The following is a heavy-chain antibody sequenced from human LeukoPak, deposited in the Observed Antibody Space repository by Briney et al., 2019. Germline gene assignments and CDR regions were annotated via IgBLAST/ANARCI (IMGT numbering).Heavy chain of an antibody. D-gene: IGHD5-18*01. CDR3: AGIQLWYRDREFDP. V-gene: IGHV3-23*01. CDR1: GFTFSSYA. J-gene: IGHJ5*02. CDR2: ISGSGGST. Sequence: GGSLRLSCAASGFTFSSYAMSWVRQAPGKGLEWVSAISGSGGSTYYADSVKGRFTISRDNSKNTLYLQMNSLRAEDTAVYYCAGIQLWYRDREFDPWGQGTLVTVCS.